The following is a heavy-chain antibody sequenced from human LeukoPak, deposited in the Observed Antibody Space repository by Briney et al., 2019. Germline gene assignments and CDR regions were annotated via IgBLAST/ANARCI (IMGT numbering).Heavy chain of an antibody. D-gene: IGHD5-12*01. CDR1: GFTFSKYW. V-gene: IGHV3-7*01. CDR2: IKQDGSAK. Sequence: GGSLRLSCVASGFTFSKYWMTWVRPAPGKGLAWVANIKQDGSAKYYMDSVKGRFAISRDNAKNSLYLRMNSLGAEDTAVYYCARVNPLVAPGALDIWGQGTMVAVSS. CDR3: ARVNPLVAPGALDI. J-gene: IGHJ3*02.